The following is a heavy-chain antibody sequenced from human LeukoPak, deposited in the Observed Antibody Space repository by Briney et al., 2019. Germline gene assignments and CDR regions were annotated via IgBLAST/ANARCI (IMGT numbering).Heavy chain of an antibody. CDR3: ARDSSSWYSPFDY. D-gene: IGHD6-13*01. J-gene: IGHJ4*02. V-gene: IGHV1-2*02. CDR2: MNPNSGGT. CDR1: GYTFTVYY. Sequence: GASVTLSFTASGYTFTVYYMHWVRHGPGQGLEWMGWMNPNSGGTNYAQKFQGSVTMATDTSISTAYMELRRLRSDAAAVYACARDSSSWYSPFDYWGQGTLVTVSS.